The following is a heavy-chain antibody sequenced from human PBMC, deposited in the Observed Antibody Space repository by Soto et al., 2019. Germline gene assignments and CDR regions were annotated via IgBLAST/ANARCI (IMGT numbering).Heavy chain of an antibody. CDR1: GYTFTSYY. Sequence: VKVSCKASGYTFTSYYMHWVRQAPGQGLEWMGIINPSGGSTSYAQKFQGRVTMTRDTSTSTVYMELSSLRSEDTAVYYCSITMIVVVNRGYYGMDVWGQGTTVTVSS. CDR3: SITMIVVVNRGYYGMDV. D-gene: IGHD3-22*01. V-gene: IGHV1-46*01. J-gene: IGHJ6*02. CDR2: INPSGGST.